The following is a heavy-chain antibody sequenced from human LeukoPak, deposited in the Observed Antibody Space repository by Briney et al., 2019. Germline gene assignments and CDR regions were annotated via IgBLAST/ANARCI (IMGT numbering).Heavy chain of an antibody. Sequence: GSLRLSCAASGFTFSSYEMNWVRQAPGKGLEWVSYISSSGSTIYYADSVKGRFTISRDNAKNSLYLQMNSLRAEDTAVYYCARYYDSSGYYFFDYWGQGTLVTVS. V-gene: IGHV3-48*03. CDR3: ARYYDSSGYYFFDY. D-gene: IGHD3-22*01. CDR1: GFTFSSYE. CDR2: ISSSGSTI. J-gene: IGHJ4*02.